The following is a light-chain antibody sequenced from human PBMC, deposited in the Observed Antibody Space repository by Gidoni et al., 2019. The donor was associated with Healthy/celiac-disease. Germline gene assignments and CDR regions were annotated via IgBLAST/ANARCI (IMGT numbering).Light chain of an antibody. Sequence: QSVLTQPPSVSPAPGQTVTISCSGSSPNIGNNYVSWYQQLPGTAPKLLIYDNNKRPSGIPDRFSGSKSGTSATLGITGLQTGDEADYYCGTWDSSLSAFYVFGTGTKVTVL. CDR2: DNN. J-gene: IGLJ1*01. V-gene: IGLV1-51*01. CDR3: GTWDSSLSAFYV. CDR1: SPNIGNNY.